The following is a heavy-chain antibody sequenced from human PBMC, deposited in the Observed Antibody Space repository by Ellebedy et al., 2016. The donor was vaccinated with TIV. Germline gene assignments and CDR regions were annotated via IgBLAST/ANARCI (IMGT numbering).Heavy chain of an antibody. D-gene: IGHD1-1*01. V-gene: IGHV4-59*01. CDR2: YYNGGTT. Sequence: MPSETLSLTCTVSGASISVDYWSWIRQPPGKGLEWLASYYNGGTTTYNSSLISRVTMLTDLSKNQFTLQVTSVTAADSAMYYCVRGLCANCWTPVVWGQGNLVTVSS. CDR1: GASISVDY. J-gene: IGHJ4*02. CDR3: VRGLCANCWTPVV.